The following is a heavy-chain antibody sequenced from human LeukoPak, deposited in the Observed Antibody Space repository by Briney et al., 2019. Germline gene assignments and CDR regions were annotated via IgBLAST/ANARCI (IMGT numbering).Heavy chain of an antibody. J-gene: IGHJ4*02. CDR2: IYYSGST. V-gene: IGHV4-59*01. D-gene: IGHD6-19*01. CDR3: ARENQGYSSGWSIDY. CDR1: GGSISSYY. Sequence: SETLSLTCTVSGGSISSYYWSWIRQPPGKGLEWTGYIYYSGSTNYNPSLKSRVTISVDTSKNQFSLKLSSVTAADTAVYYCARENQGYSSGWSIDYWGQGTLVTVSS.